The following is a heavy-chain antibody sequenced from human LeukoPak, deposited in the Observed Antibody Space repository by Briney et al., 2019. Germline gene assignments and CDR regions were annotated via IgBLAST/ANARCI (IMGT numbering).Heavy chain of an antibody. V-gene: IGHV1-2*02. CDR1: GYTFTGYY. CDR2: INPNSGGT. J-gene: IGHJ4*02. D-gene: IGHD2-2*01. CDR3: ARSKASIVVVPAAIDY. Sequence: GASVKVSCKACGYTFTGYYMHWVRQAPGQGLERMGWINPNSGGTNYAQKFQGRVTMTRDTSISTAYMELSRLRSDDTAVYYCARSKASIVVVPAAIDYGGQGTLVTVSS.